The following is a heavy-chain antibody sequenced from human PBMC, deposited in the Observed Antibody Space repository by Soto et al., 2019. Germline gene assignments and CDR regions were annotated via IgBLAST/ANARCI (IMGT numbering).Heavy chain of an antibody. D-gene: IGHD3-22*01. V-gene: IGHV1-3*01. Sequence: GASVKVSCKASGYTFTSYAMHWVRQAPGQRLEWMGWINAGNGNTTYSQKFQGRVTITRDTSASTAYMELSSLRSEDMAVYYCARDPPDSSGSLGYWGQGTLVTVSS. CDR3: ARDPPDSSGSLGY. CDR2: INAGNGNT. J-gene: IGHJ4*02. CDR1: GYTFTSYA.